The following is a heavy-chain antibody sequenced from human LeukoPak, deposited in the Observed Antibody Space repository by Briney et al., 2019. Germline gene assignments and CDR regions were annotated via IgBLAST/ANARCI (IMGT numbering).Heavy chain of an antibody. V-gene: IGHV3-7*03. J-gene: IGHJ3*02. Sequence: PGGSLRLSCAASGFTFSDYWMSWVRQAPGKGLEWVANIKQDGSDKYYVDSVKGRFTISRDNAKNSLYLQMNGLRAEDTAVYYCTRARPLDYGGPFDIWGRGTMVTVSS. D-gene: IGHD4-23*01. CDR1: GFTFSDYW. CDR3: TRARPLDYGGPFDI. CDR2: IKQDGSDK.